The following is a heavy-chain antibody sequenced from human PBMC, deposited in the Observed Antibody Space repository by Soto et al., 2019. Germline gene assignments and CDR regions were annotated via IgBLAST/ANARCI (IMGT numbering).Heavy chain of an antibody. Sequence: PXQTLALSRTVSGGSLSSADNYWTWIRQPPGKVLEWIGYIYYSGSTYYNPSLRSRLIISVDTSKNQFSLKLSSVTAADTAVYFCARGEYDILPGYYSPWFDSWGQGTQVTLSS. V-gene: IGHV4-30-4*01. D-gene: IGHD3-9*01. J-gene: IGHJ5*01. CDR2: IYYSGST. CDR3: ARGEYDILPGYYSPWFDS. CDR1: GGSLSSADNY.